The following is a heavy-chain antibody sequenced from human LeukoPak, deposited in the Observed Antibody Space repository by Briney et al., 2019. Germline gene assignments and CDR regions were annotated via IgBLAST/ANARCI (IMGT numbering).Heavy chain of an antibody. V-gene: IGHV1-2*02. D-gene: IGHD5-18*01. CDR3: ARDLLTAMVGY. CDR2: INPNSGGT. J-gene: IGHJ4*02. Sequence: GXEWMGWINPNSGGTNYAQKFQGRVTMTRDTSISTAYMELSRLRSDDTAVYYCARDLLTAMVGYWGQGTLVTVSS.